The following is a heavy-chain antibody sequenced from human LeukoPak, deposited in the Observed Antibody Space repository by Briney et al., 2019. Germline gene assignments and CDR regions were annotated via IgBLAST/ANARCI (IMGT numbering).Heavy chain of an antibody. CDR1: GGTFSSYA. D-gene: IGHD6-13*01. V-gene: IGHV1-69*05. Sequence: GSSVKVSCKASGGTFSSYAISWVRQAPGQGLEWMGGIIPIFGTANYAQKFQGRVTITTDESTSTAYMELSSLRSEDTAVYYCARDRSKSAIAAAGTCFDYWGQGTLVTVSS. J-gene: IGHJ4*02. CDR2: IIPIFGTA. CDR3: ARDRSKSAIAAAGTCFDY.